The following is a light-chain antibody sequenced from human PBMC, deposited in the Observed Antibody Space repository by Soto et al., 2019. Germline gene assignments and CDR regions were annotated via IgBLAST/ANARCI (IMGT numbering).Light chain of an antibody. Sequence: DIPLTQSPSLLSASVGDRVTITCRASQGIRSSLAWYQQRPGRAPKLLIYAASILHSGVPSRFSGSSSGTEFTLAISSLQPEDFATYYCQQLNLFPPFTFGQGTKLEIK. V-gene: IGKV1-9*01. CDR3: QQLNLFPPFT. CDR2: AAS. CDR1: QGIRSS. J-gene: IGKJ2*01.